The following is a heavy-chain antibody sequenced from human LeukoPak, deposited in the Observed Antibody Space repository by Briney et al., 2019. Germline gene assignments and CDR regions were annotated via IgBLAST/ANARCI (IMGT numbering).Heavy chain of an antibody. D-gene: IGHD6-19*01. J-gene: IGHJ4*02. CDR3: ARQQWLDGAYYFDY. CDR2: ISTSSSYI. Sequence: GSLRLSCAASGFTFSGSTMNWVRQAPGKGLEWVSFISTSSSYIYYADSVRGRFTISRDNAKNSLYLQMNSLRAEDTAVYYCARQQWLDGAYYFDYWGQGTLVTVSS. V-gene: IGHV3-21*01. CDR1: GFTFSGST.